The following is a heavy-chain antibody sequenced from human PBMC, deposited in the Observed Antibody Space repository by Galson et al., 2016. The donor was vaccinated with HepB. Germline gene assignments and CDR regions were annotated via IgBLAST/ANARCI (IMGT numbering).Heavy chain of an antibody. V-gene: IGHV3-30*04. J-gene: IGHJ4*02. CDR3: VKGASYGDYFDY. D-gene: IGHD4-17*01. CDR1: GFAFSTYA. CDR2: LSYDGRDE. Sequence: SLRLSCAASGFAFSTYALHWVRQPPGRGLEWVAILSYDGRDEYYADSVKGRFTISRDNSKNTLYLYMNSLRAEDTALYYCVKGASYGDYFDYRGQGALVTVSS.